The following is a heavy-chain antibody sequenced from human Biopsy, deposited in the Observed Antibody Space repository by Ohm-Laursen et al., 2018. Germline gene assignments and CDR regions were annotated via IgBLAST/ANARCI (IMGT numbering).Heavy chain of an antibody. J-gene: IGHJ4*02. CDR1: GYTFTSHD. CDR2: MSPNTGNT. V-gene: IGHV1-8*01. CDR3: ARWETTLGRSLDS. D-gene: IGHD1-26*01. Sequence: SSVKVSCKASGYTFTSHDINWVRQATGQGLEWMGWMSPNTGNTVYAQRFQDRVAMTSDTSTGTAYMELTSLTSDDTAVYFCARWETTLGRSLDSWGQGTLVAVSS.